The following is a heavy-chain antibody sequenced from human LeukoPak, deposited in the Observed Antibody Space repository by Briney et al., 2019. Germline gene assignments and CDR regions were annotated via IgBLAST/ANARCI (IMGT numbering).Heavy chain of an antibody. CDR2: ISGSGGST. D-gene: IGHD2-15*01. V-gene: IGHV3-23*01. J-gene: IGHJ4*02. Sequence: PGGSLRLSSAASGFTPSSYAMSSARHTPGKGLESVSAISGSGGSTYYADSVKGRFTISRDNSKNTLYLQMNSLRAEDTAVYYCAKDGIVVVVAATPDYWGQGTLVTVSS. CDR1: GFTPSSYA. CDR3: AKDGIVVVVAATPDY.